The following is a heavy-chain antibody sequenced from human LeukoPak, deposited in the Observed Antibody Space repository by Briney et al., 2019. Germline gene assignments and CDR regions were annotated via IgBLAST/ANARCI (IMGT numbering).Heavy chain of an antibody. J-gene: IGHJ4*02. D-gene: IGHD3-10*01. CDR3: AGTPSFGSGSYYSFDY. Sequence: SETLSLTCAVYGGSFSGYYWSWIRQPPGKGLEWIGEINHSGSTNYNPSLKSRVTISVDTSKNQFSLKLSSVTAADTAVYYCAGTPSFGSGSYYSFDYWGQGTLVTVSS. CDR2: INHSGST. CDR1: GGSFSGYY. V-gene: IGHV4-34*01.